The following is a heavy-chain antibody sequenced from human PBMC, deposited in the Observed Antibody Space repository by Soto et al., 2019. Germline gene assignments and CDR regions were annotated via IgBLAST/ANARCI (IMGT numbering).Heavy chain of an antibody. CDR1: GFTFSSYS. CDR2: ISSSSSTI. CDR3: SRERPLAAAGTPHSFYI. D-gene: IGHD6-13*01. V-gene: IGHV3-48*01. Sequence: PGGSLRLSCAASGFTFSSYSMNWARQAPGKGLERVSYISSSSSTIYYADPVKGRFTISRDNAKNSLYLQRNSLRGEDTSVYSCSRERPLAAAGTPHSFYIWGKGRMFTV. J-gene: IGHJ3*02.